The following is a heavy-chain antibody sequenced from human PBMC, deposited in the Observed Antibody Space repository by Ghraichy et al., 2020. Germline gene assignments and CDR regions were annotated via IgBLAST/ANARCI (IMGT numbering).Heavy chain of an antibody. J-gene: IGHJ6*02. V-gene: IGHV3-48*02. Sequence: GGSLRLSCAASGFTFSSYSMNWVRQAPGKGLEWVSYISSSSSTIYYADSVKGRFTISRDNAKNSLYLQMNSLRDEDTAVYYCARGAGPSYYYYGMDVWGQGTTVTVSS. CDR2: ISSSSSTI. CDR1: GFTFSSYS. CDR3: ARGAGPSYYYYGMDV. D-gene: IGHD6-13*01.